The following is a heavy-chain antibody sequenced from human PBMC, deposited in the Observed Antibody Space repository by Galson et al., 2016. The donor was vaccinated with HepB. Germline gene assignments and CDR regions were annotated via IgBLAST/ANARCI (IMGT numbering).Heavy chain of an antibody. CDR1: SFTFSNYG. J-gene: IGHJ4*02. Sequence: SLRLSCAASSFTFSNYGMHWARQAPGKGLEWVALIWFDGSNEYYSDSVKGRFTISRDLSKNTLYLQMNSLRAEDTAVYYCARVNWNYAAYYFDYWGQGTPVTVSS. CDR2: IWFDGSNE. D-gene: IGHD1-7*01. CDR3: ARVNWNYAAYYFDY. V-gene: IGHV3-33*01.